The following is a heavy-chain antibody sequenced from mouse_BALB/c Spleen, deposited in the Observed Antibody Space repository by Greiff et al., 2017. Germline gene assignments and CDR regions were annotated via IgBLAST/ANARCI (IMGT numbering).Heavy chain of an antibody. CDR1: GFNIKDTY. V-gene: IGHV14-3*02. Sequence: EVQLVESGAELVKPGASVKLSCTASGFNIKDTYMHWVKQRPEQGLEWIGRIDPANGNTKYDPKFQGKATITADTSSNTAYLQLSSLTSEDTAVYYCARHYYGSSYGDYWGQGTTLTVSS. CDR2: IDPANGNT. J-gene: IGHJ2*01. D-gene: IGHD1-1*01. CDR3: ARHYYGSSYGDY.